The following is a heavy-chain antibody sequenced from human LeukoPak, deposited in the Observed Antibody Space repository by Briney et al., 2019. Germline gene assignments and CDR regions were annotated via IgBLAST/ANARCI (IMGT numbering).Heavy chain of an antibody. J-gene: IGHJ4*02. CDR2: ISSSGSTI. Sequence: TGGSLRLSCAASGFTFSSYEMNWVRQAPGKGLEWVSYISSSGSTIYYADSVKGRFTISRDNAKNSLYLQMNSLRAEDTAVYYCAGGYRREVRGVIDYWGQGTLVTVSS. CDR1: GFTFSSYE. D-gene: IGHD3-10*01. V-gene: IGHV3-48*03. CDR3: AGGYRREVRGVIDY.